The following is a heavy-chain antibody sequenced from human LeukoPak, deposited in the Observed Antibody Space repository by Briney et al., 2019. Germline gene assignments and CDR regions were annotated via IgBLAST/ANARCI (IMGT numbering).Heavy chain of an antibody. V-gene: IGHV3-23*01. J-gene: IGHJ4*02. CDR2: ISGSGGST. Sequence: PGGSLRLSCAASGFTFSSYAMSWVRQAPGKGLEWVSAISGSGGSTYYADSVKGRFTISRDNSKNTLYLQMNSLRAEDTAVYYCATLGYDILTGYYNSFDYWGQGTLVTVSS. CDR3: ATLGYDILTGYYNSFDY. CDR1: GFTFSSYA. D-gene: IGHD3-9*01.